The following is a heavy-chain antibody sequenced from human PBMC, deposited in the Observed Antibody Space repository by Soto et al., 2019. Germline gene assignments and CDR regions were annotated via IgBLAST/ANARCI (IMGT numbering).Heavy chain of an antibody. Sequence: QVQLVESGGGVVQPGRSLRLSCAASGFTFSSYAMHWVRQAPGKGLEWVAVISYDGSNKYYADSVKGRFTISRDNSKNTLYLQMNSLRAEDTAVYYCARNAGGDVDYYDSSGYYFDSWGQGTLVTVSS. CDR2: ISYDGSNK. D-gene: IGHD3-22*01. CDR3: ARNAGGDVDYYDSSGYYFDS. CDR1: GFTFSSYA. V-gene: IGHV3-30-3*01. J-gene: IGHJ4*02.